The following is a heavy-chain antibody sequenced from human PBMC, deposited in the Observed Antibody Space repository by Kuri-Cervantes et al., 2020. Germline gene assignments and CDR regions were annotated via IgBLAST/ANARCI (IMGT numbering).Heavy chain of an antibody. J-gene: IGHJ4*02. Sequence: SLKISCAASGFTFDDYAMHWVRQAPGKGLEWVSGISWDSGSIGYADSVKGRFTISRDNAKNSLYLQMNSLRAEDTAVYYCAKGFIAPIDYWGQGTLVTDSS. CDR2: ISWDSGSI. D-gene: IGHD6-13*01. CDR1: GFTFDDYA. CDR3: AKGFIAPIDY. V-gene: IGHV3-9*01.